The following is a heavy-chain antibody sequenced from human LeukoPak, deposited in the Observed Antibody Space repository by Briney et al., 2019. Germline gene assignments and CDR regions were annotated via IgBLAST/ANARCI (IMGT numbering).Heavy chain of an antibody. D-gene: IGHD6-6*01. V-gene: IGHV3-21*01. J-gene: IGHJ4*02. Sequence: PGGSLRLSCAASGFTFSSYSMNWVRQAPGKGLEWVSYISSSSGYIYYGDSVKGRFTISRDNAKNTLYLQVNNLRAEDTAVYYCARGPNSNWSGLDFWGQGTLLTVSS. CDR3: ARGPNSNWSGLDF. CDR1: GFTFSSYS. CDR2: ISSSSGYI.